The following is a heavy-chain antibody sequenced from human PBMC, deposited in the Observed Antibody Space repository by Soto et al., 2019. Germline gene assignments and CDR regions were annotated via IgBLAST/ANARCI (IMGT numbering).Heavy chain of an antibody. V-gene: IGHV3-33*01. D-gene: IGHD3-16*01. Sequence: QVQLVESGGGVVQPGGSLRLSCATSGFTFSDSGMHWVRQAPGKGLEWVAVIWSDGSDKSYADSVEGRFTISRDNSKKPLFRQMDRLGAGGKGFKSGVGGNRIRRPAGWGGGFDYWGQGTLVTVSS. CDR1: GFTFSDSG. CDR2: IWSDGSDK. CDR3: VGGNRIRRPAGWGGGFDY. J-gene: IGHJ4*02.